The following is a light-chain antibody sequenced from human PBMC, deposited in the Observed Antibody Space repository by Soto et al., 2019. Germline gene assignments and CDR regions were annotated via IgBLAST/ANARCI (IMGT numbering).Light chain of an antibody. J-gene: IGLJ3*02. CDR3: SSYAGSNSLV. CDR2: EVS. CDR1: SSDVGGYNY. Sequence: QSALTQPPSASGSPGQSVTISCTGTSSDVGGYNYVSWYQQHPGKAPKLMIYEVSKRPSGVPDRFSGSKSGNTASLTVSGLQAEDEADYYWSSYAGSNSLVFGGGTKLTVL. V-gene: IGLV2-8*01.